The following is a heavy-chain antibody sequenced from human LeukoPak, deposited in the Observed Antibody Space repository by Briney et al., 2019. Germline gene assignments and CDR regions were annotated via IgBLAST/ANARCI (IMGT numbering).Heavy chain of an antibody. CDR3: ARHYYDNTGYYYLDY. J-gene: IGHJ4*02. D-gene: IGHD3-22*01. V-gene: IGHV4-39*02. Sequence: SETLSLTCAVYGGSFSGYYWAWIRQPPGKGLEWIGSMYYSGSTFYTPSLKSRVTISVDTSKNHFSLKLTSVTAADTATYYCARHYYDNTGYYYLDYWGQGTLVTVSS. CDR2: MYYSGST. CDR1: GGSFSGYY.